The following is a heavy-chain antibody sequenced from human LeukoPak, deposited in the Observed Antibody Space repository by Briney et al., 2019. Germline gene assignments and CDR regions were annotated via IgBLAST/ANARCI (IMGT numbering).Heavy chain of an antibody. CDR3: ARAETTVTTDGGSYYYGMDV. CDR2: ISSSSSYT. Sequence: GGSLRLSCAASGFTFSDHYMSWIREATGEGLEWVSYISSSSSYTNYADSVKGRFTISRDQAKNSLYLQMNSVRAEDTAVYYCARAETTVTTDGGSYYYGMDVWGKGTTVTVSP. V-gene: IGHV3-11*05. J-gene: IGHJ6*04. CDR1: GFTFSDHY. D-gene: IGHD4-17*01.